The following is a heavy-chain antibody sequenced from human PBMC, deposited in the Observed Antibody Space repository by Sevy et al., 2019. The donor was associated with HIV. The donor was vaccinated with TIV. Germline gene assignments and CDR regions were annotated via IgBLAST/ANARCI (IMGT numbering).Heavy chain of an antibody. CDR2: ITRHSYNI. CDR1: GFNFDDYD. J-gene: IGHJ6*02. V-gene: IGHV3-9*01. D-gene: IGHD6-6*01. Sequence: GGSLRLSCAASGFNFDDYDMHWVRQAPGKGLEWVSGITRHSYNIGYADSVKGRFTISRDNAKNSLYLQMNSLRTEDTALYYCARSRASYYGMDVWGQGTTVTVSS. CDR3: ARSRASYYGMDV.